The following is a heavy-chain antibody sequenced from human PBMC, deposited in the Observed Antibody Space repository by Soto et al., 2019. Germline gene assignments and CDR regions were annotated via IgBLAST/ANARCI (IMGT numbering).Heavy chain of an antibody. CDR1: GYTFTSYA. CDR3: ACCSGGSCSYYYGMDV. V-gene: IGHV1-3*01. CDR2: INAGNGNT. D-gene: IGHD2-15*01. J-gene: IGHJ6*02. Sequence: ASVKVSCKASGYTFTSYAMHWVRQAPGQRLEWMGWINAGNGNTKYSQKFQGRVTITRDTSASTAYMELSSLRSEDTAVYYCACCSGGSCSYYYGMDVWGQGTTVTVSS.